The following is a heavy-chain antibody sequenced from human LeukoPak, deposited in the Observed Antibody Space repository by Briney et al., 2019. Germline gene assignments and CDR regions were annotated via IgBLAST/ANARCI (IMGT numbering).Heavy chain of an antibody. D-gene: IGHD3-3*01. Sequence: SETLSLTCTVSGGSISSYYWSWIRQPAGKGLEWIGRIYTSGSTNYNPSLKSRVTISVDTSKNQFSLKLSSVTAADTAVYYCARAPDTIFGRGGAFDIWGQGTMVTVSS. CDR3: ARAPDTIFGRGGAFDI. J-gene: IGHJ3*02. CDR1: GGSISSYY. V-gene: IGHV4-4*07. CDR2: IYTSGST.